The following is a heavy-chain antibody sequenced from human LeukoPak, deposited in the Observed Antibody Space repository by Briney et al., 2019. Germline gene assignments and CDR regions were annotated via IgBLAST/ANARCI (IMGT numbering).Heavy chain of an antibody. CDR3: ARGAVAVRNAFDI. CDR1: GDSVSSNSAA. D-gene: IGHD6-19*01. J-gene: IGHJ3*02. CDR2: PYYSSKWYN. Sequence: SQTLSLTCAISGDSVSSNSAAGNWIRQSPSRGLEWLGRPYYSSKWYNDYAVSVKSRITINPDTSKNQFSLQLNSVTPEDTALYYCARGAVAVRNAFDIWGQGTMVTVSS. V-gene: IGHV6-1*01.